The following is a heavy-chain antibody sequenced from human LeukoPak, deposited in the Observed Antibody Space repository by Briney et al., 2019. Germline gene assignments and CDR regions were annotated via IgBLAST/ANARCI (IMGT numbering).Heavy chain of an antibody. D-gene: IGHD2-2*01. CDR1: GFTFSSYS. CDR2: ISSSSSYI. J-gene: IGHJ4*02. V-gene: IGHV3-21*01. CDR3: ARGSWCSSTSCYFDY. Sequence: GGSLRLSCAASGFTFSSYSMNWVRQAPGKGLEWVSSISSSSSYIYYAYSVKGRFTISRDNAKNSLYLQMNSLRAEDTAVYYCARGSWCSSTSCYFDYWGQGTLVTVSS.